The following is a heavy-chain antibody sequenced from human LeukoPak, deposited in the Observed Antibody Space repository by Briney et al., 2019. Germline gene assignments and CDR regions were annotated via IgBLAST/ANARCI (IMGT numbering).Heavy chain of an antibody. D-gene: IGHD2-8*01. Sequence: GGSLRLSCVASGFSVSGIHMNWVRQAPGKDLEWVSGLYAGGATYYADSMGGRFTISRDHTKNTLYLQMTNLTVDDTAIYYCARGNGNVGGRLDPWGQGTRVTVSS. CDR1: GFSVSGIH. CDR2: LYAGGAT. J-gene: IGHJ5*02. CDR3: ARGNGNVGGRLDP. V-gene: IGHV3-66*01.